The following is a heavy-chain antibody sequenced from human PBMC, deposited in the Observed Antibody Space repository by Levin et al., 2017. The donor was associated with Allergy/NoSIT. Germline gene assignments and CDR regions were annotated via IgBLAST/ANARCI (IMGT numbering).Heavy chain of an antibody. CDR1: GGTFSSYT. D-gene: IGHD3-10*01. Sequence: ASVKVSCKASGGTFSSYTISWVRQAPGQGLEWMGRIIPILGIANYAQKFQGRVTITADKSTSTAYMELSSLRSEDTAVYYCARDWAVRGGRWFDPWGQGTLVTVSS. CDR2: IIPILGIA. CDR3: ARDWAVRGGRWFDP. J-gene: IGHJ5*02. V-gene: IGHV1-69*04.